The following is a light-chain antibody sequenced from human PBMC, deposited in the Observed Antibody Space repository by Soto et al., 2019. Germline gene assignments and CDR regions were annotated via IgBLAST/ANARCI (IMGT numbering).Light chain of an antibody. CDR1: SSDIGGYNY. CDR3: SSFSSNSAPYV. V-gene: IGLV2-14*01. CDR2: DVS. Sequence: QSALTQPASVSGSPGQSITISCTGTSSDIGGYNYVSWYQQHPGKAPKLVIYDVSNRPSGVSDRFSGSKSDNTASLTISGLQADDEADYFCSSFSSNSAPYVFGTGTKLTVL. J-gene: IGLJ1*01.